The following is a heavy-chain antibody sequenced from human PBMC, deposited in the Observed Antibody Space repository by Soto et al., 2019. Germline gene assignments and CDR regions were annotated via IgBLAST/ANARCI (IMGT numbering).Heavy chain of an antibody. D-gene: IGHD3-3*01. J-gene: IGHJ4*02. CDR3: AKDLNDFWSGYSDLIDY. V-gene: IGHV3-30*18. CDR1: GFTFSSYG. CDR2: ISYDGSNK. Sequence: GESLKISCAASGFTFSSYGMHWVRQAPGKGLEWVAVISYDGSNKYYADSVKGRFTISRDNSKNTLYLQMNSLRAEDTAVYYCAKDLNDFWSGYSDLIDYWGQGTLVTVSS.